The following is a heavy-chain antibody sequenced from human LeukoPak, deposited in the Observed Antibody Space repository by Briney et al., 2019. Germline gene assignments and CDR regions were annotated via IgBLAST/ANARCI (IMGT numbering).Heavy chain of an antibody. CDR3: ARDGLQKASTTDLDYYYYGMDV. Sequence: GGSLRLSCAASGFTFSSYSMNWVRQAPGKGLEWVSSISSSSSYIYYADSVKGRFTISRDNAKNSLYLQMNSLRAEDTAVYYCARDGLQKASTTDLDYYYYGMDVWGQGTTVTVSS. D-gene: IGHD1-1*01. V-gene: IGHV3-21*01. CDR1: GFTFSSYS. CDR2: ISSSSSYI. J-gene: IGHJ6*02.